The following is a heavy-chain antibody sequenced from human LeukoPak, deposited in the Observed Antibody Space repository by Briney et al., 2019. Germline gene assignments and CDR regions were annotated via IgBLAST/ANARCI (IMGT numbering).Heavy chain of an antibody. J-gene: IGHJ6*02. CDR3: AISKARIAAAGTGYYYYYGMDV. CDR2: IYYSGST. CDR1: GGSISSYY. D-gene: IGHD6-13*01. Sequence: PSETLSFTCTVSGGSISSYYWSWIRQPPGKGLEWIGYIYYSGSTNYNPSLKSRVTISVDTSKNQFSLRLSSVTAADTAVYYCAISKARIAAAGTGYYYYYGMDVWGQGTTVTVSS. V-gene: IGHV4-59*01.